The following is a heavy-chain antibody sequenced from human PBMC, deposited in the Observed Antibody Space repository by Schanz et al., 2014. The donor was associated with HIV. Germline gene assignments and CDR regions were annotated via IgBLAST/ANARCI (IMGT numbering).Heavy chain of an antibody. Sequence: QVQLVQSGAEVKKPGASVKVSCKASGYTFTDYFVHWVRQAPGQGLEWMAWLKPNSGETKFARKFQGRVTMTRDTSINTAYMDLRSLRSDDTAVYYCARGAAEMATMTPWRYWGQGTLVTVSS. CDR3: ARGAAEMATMTPWRY. V-gene: IGHV1-2*02. D-gene: IGHD5-12*01. CDR1: GYTFTDYF. CDR2: LKPNSGET. J-gene: IGHJ4*02.